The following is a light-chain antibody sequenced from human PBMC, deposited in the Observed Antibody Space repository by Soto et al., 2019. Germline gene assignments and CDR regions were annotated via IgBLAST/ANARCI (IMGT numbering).Light chain of an antibody. Sequence: EIVLTQSPGTLSLSPGEGATLSCRASQSVSSSYLAWYQQKPGQAPRLLIYGASNRATGIPDRFSGSGSGTDFRLTLSRLAPEDFPVYFCQQYGSSPIFTFGPATRLEI. CDR1: QSVSSSY. CDR3: QQYGSSPIFT. V-gene: IGKV3-20*01. CDR2: GAS. J-gene: IGKJ3*01.